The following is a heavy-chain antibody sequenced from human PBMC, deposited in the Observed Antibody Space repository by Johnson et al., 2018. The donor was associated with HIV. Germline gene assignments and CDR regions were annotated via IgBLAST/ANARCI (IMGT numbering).Heavy chain of an antibody. CDR2: IWFDGNNK. J-gene: IGHJ3*02. CDR3: AKVAVATAAGGVALDI. Sequence: QMQLVESGGGVVQPGRSLRLSCAASGFTFSSYAMHWVRQAPGKGLEWVAVIWFDGNNKHYSDSVKGRFTISRDNSNNILYLQMNSLRVEDTAVYYCAKVAVATAAGGVALDIWGQGTMVIVSS. D-gene: IGHD6-13*01. CDR1: GFTFSSYA. V-gene: IGHV3-33*06.